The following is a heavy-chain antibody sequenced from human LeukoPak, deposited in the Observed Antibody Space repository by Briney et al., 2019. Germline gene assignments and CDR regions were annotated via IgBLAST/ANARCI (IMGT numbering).Heavy chain of an antibody. D-gene: IGHD2/OR15-2a*01. CDR3: ARSPSLLRTLDY. Sequence: SQTLSLTCALSGDSVSSNSAAWDWLRQSPSRGLEWLGRTYYGSKWYNDYAVSVKSRITINPDTSKNQSSLQLNSVTPEDTAVYYCARSPSLLRTLDYWGQGTLVTVSS. CDR1: GDSVSSNSAA. J-gene: IGHJ4*02. V-gene: IGHV6-1*01. CDR2: TYYGSKWYN.